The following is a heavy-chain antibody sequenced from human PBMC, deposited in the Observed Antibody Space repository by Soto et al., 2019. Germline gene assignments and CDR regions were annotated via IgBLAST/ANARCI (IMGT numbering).Heavy chain of an antibody. CDR3: ARPLYTYGPMDV. D-gene: IGHD5-18*01. J-gene: IGHJ6*02. Sequence: QVQLQESGPGLVKPSETLSLTCTVSGGSVSSGSYYWSWIRQPPGKGLEWIGYIYYSGSTNYNPSPKSRVTISVDTSQNPFSLKLSSVTAADTAVYYCARPLYTYGPMDVWGQGTTVTVSS. CDR1: GGSVSSGSYY. CDR2: IYYSGST. V-gene: IGHV4-61*01.